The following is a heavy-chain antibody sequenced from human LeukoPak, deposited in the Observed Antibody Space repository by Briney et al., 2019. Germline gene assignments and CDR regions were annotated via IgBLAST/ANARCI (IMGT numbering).Heavy chain of an antibody. V-gene: IGHV3-74*01. CDR1: GFTFNNYW. CDR3: ARALAVTGTGGFDP. Sequence: GGSLRLSCTASGFTFNNYWMHWVRQAPGKGPVWVSRISTDGSSTSYADSVKGRFTISRDNAKNTLYLQMNSLRAEDTAVYYCARALAVTGTGGFDPWGQGTLVTVSS. CDR2: ISTDGSST. D-gene: IGHD6-19*01. J-gene: IGHJ5*02.